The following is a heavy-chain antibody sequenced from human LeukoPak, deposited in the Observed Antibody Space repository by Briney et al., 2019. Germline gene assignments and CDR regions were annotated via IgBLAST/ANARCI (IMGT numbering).Heavy chain of an antibody. D-gene: IGHD3-10*01. CDR3: ARVVGSGSYSNNWFDP. V-gene: IGHV4-30-2*01. CDR2: IYHSGST. CDR1: GGSISSGVYS. J-gene: IGHJ5*02. Sequence: PSQTLSLTFAVSGGSISSGVYSWSWIRQPPGKGLEWIGYIYHSGSTYYNLSLKSRVTISVDRSKNQFSLKLSSVTAADTAVYYCARVVGSGSYSNNWFDPWGQGTLVTVSS.